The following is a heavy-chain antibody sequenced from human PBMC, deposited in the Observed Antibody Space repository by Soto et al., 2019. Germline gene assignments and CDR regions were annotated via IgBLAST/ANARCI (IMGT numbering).Heavy chain of an antibody. CDR3: ARRSYGGYSNFDF. J-gene: IGHJ4*02. D-gene: IGHD5-12*01. CDR1: GDSFTSYW. CDR2: IYPGDSDT. Sequence: RESLKISCKGSGDSFTSYWIGWVRQMPGKGLEWMGIIYPGDSDTRYSPSFQSQVTISADKSISTAYMQWSSLKASDTAMYYCARRSYGGYSNFDFWGQGTQVTVS. V-gene: IGHV5-51*01.